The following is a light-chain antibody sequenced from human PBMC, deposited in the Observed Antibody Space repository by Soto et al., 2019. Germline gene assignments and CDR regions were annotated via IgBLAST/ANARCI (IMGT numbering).Light chain of an antibody. V-gene: IGLV3-9*01. Sequence: SYELTQPLSVSLALGQRANITCGGNNIGGKNVHWYQLRPGQAPVPVIYRDNNRPSGIPERFSGSNSGNTATLTISRAEAGDEADYFCQVWDSNSPIFGTGTQLTVL. J-gene: IGLJ1*01. CDR1: NIGGKN. CDR3: QVWDSNSPI. CDR2: RDN.